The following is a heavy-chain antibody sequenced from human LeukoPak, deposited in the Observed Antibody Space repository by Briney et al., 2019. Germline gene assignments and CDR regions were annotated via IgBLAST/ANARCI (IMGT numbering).Heavy chain of an antibody. J-gene: IGHJ4*02. V-gene: IGHV4-59*08. Sequence: PSETLSLTCTVSGGSIGSYNWSWIRQPPGKGLEWIGYIYYSGSTNYNPSLRSRVTISVDTSKNQFSLKLSSVTAADTAVYYCARLSSWYGYWGQGTLVTVSS. CDR3: ARLSSWYGY. CDR1: GGSIGSYN. CDR2: IYYSGST. D-gene: IGHD6-13*01.